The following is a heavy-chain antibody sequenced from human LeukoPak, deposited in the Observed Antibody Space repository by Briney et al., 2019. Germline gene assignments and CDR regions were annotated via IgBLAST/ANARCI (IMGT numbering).Heavy chain of an antibody. CDR3: ARDNYDFPNWFDP. J-gene: IGHJ5*02. V-gene: IGHV1-69*04. CDR2: IIPILGIA. CDR1: GGTFSSYA. Sequence: SVKVSCKASGGTFSSYAISWVRQAPGQGLEWMGRIIPILGIANYAQRFQGRVTITADKSTSTAYMELSSLRSEDTAVYYCARDNYDFPNWFDPWGQGTLVTVSS. D-gene: IGHD3-3*01.